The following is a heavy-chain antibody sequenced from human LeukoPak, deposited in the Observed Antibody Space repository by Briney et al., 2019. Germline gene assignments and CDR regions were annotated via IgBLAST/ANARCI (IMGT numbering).Heavy chain of an antibody. CDR3: ARLSAYYYGSYFYYYMDV. D-gene: IGHD3-10*01. J-gene: IGHJ6*03. CDR2: IYSVGTT. Sequence: GGSLRLSCAASDFSVGSNYMTWVRQAPGKGLEWVSLIYSVGTTFYADSVKGRFTISRDTSKNTLYLQMNSLRAEDTALYYCARLSAYYYGSYFYYYMDVWGKGTTVTVSS. CDR1: DFSVGSNY. V-gene: IGHV3-66*04.